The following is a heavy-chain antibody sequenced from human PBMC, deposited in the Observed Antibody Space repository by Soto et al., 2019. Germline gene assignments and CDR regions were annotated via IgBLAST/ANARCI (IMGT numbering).Heavy chain of an antibody. CDR2: IYYSGST. J-gene: IGHJ3*02. V-gene: IGHV4-59*01. Sequence: PSETLSLTCTVSGGSISSYYWSWIRQPPGKGLEWIGYIYYSGSTNYNPSLKSRVTISVDTSKNQFSLKLSSVTAADTAVYYRARDGGAVVVPAAMKGRAFDIWGQGTMVTVSS. D-gene: IGHD2-2*01. CDR1: GGSISSYY. CDR3: ARDGGAVVVPAAMKGRAFDI.